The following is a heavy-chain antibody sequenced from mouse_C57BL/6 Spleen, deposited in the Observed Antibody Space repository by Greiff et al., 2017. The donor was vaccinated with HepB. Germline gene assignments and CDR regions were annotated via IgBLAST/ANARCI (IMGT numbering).Heavy chain of an antibody. J-gene: IGHJ2*01. CDR1: GYTFTSYW. D-gene: IGHD2-2*01. V-gene: IGHV1-7*01. Sequence: QVHVKQSGAELAKPGASVKLSCKASGYTFTSYWMHWVKQRPGQGLEWIGYINPSSGYTKYNQKFKDKATLTADKSSSTAYMQLSSLTYEDSAVYYCATMAYGYDLFDYWGQGTTLTVSS. CDR3: ATMAYGYDLFDY. CDR2: INPSSGYT.